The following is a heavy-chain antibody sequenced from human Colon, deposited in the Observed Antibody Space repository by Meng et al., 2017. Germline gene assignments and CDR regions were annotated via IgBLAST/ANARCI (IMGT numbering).Heavy chain of an antibody. Sequence: GGSLRLSCTASGFTFGDYAMSWVRQAPGKGREWIGFIRSKPYGGATEYAASVKGRFSISRDDSKSIPYLQVNSLKAADTAVYYCTRDGSVWGQGTLVTVSS. CDR3: TRDGSV. V-gene: IGHV3-49*04. CDR1: GFTFGDYA. J-gene: IGHJ4*02. CDR2: IRSKPYGGAT.